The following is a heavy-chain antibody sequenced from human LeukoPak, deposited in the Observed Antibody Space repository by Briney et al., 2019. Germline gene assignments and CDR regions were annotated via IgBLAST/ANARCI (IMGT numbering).Heavy chain of an antibody. CDR2: INSDGSST. CDR3: ARDWGRRYSSGWYGDFDY. V-gene: IGHV3-74*01. J-gene: IGHJ4*02. Sequence: GGSLRLSCAASGFTFSSNWIHWVCQVPGKGLVWVSRINSDGSSTAYADSVKGRFTISRDNSKNTLYLQMNSLRPEDTAVYYCARDWGRRYSSGWYGDFDYWGQGTLVTVSS. D-gene: IGHD6-19*01. CDR1: GFTFSSNW.